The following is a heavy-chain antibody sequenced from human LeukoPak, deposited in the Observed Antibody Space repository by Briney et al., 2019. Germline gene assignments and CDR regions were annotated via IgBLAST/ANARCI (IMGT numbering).Heavy chain of an antibody. CDR3: ARGIYYGSGKYYFDY. J-gene: IGHJ4*02. D-gene: IGHD3-10*01. V-gene: IGHV1-8*01. Sequence: GASVKVSCKASRYTFTSYDINWVRQATGQGLEWMGWMNPNSGNTGYAQKFQGRVTMTRNTSISTAYMELSSLRSEDTAVYYCARGIYYGSGKYYFDYWGQGTLVTVSS. CDR1: RYTFTSYD. CDR2: MNPNSGNT.